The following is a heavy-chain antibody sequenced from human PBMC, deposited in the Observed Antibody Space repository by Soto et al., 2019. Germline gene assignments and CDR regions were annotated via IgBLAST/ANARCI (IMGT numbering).Heavy chain of an antibody. D-gene: IGHD3-10*02. Sequence: KGLEWISVISGSGSSTYYADSVEGRFTIARENSKNTLYLQMSRLRAEDTAVYYCFIFFQAEDGIRDVRSVSAFLLNRSSDL. J-gene: IGHJ2*01. CDR3: FIFFQAEDGIRDVRSVSAFLLNRSSDL. CDR2: ISGSGSST. V-gene: IGHV3-23*01.